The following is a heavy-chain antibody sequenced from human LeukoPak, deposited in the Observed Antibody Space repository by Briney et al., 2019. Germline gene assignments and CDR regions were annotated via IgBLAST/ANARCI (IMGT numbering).Heavy chain of an antibody. Sequence: HSETLSLTCGVYGGSFSGYYWSWIRQPPGKGLEWIGEINHSGSTNYNPSLKSRVTISVDTSKNQFSLKLSSVTAADTAVYYCASSTPLTYYDFWSGLSGGYYYGMDVWGQGTTVTVSS. CDR1: GGSFSGYY. J-gene: IGHJ6*02. CDR3: ASSTPLTYYDFWSGLSGGYYYGMDV. V-gene: IGHV4-34*01. D-gene: IGHD3-3*01. CDR2: INHSGST.